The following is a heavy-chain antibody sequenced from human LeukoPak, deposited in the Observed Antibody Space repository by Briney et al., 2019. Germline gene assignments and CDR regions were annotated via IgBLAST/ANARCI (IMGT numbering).Heavy chain of an antibody. CDR3: ARGPPLSGRDLLLDS. CDR1: GYTFSDYY. J-gene: IGHJ4*02. CDR2: INANSGGT. Sequence: ASVKVSCKASGYTFSDYYMHWVRQAPGQGLEWMGWINANSGGTNYAQKFQGRVTMTRDTSIITAYMELSRLRSADTPVYYCARGPPLSGRDLLLDSWGQGTLVPVSS. D-gene: IGHD1-26*01. V-gene: IGHV1-2*02.